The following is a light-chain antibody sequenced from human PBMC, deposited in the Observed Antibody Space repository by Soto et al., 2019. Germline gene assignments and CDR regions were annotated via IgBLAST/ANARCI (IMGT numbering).Light chain of an antibody. CDR2: RDT. CDR1: SSNIGAPYD. J-gene: IGLJ2*01. CDR3: QSYDSSLSGLV. Sequence: QSVLTQPPSVSGAPGQRITISCTGSSSNIGAPYDVHWYQQLPGTAPKLLISRDTNRPSGVPDRFSGSKSGTLASLAITGLQAEDEANYYCQSYDSSLSGLVFGGGTKVTVL. V-gene: IGLV1-40*01.